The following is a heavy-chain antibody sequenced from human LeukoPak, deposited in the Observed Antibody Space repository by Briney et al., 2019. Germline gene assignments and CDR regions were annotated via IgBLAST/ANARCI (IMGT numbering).Heavy chain of an antibody. J-gene: IGHJ4*02. Sequence: GGSLRLSCAASGFTFSDHYMDWVRQAPGKGLEWLGRSRNKANSYTTEYAASVEGRSTISRDDSKNSLYLQMNSLKPEDTAVNYCARGTGTNGGPNFDYWGQGTLVTVSS. CDR2: SRNKANSYTT. D-gene: IGHD1-1*01. CDR3: ARGTGTNGGPNFDY. CDR1: GFTFSDHY. V-gene: IGHV3-72*01.